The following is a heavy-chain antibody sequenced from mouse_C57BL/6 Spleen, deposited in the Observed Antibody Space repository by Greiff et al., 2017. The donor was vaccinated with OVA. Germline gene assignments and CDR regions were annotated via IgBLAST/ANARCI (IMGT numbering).Heavy chain of an antibody. Sequence: VMLVESGPGLVQPSQSLSITCTVSGFSLTSYGVHWVRQSPGKGLEWLGVIWSGGSTDYNAAFISRLSISKDNSKSQVFFKMNSLQADDTAIYYCARNELLYFDYWGQGTTLTVSS. CDR2: IWSGGST. D-gene: IGHD1-1*01. CDR1: GFSLTSYG. J-gene: IGHJ2*01. CDR3: ARNELLYFDY. V-gene: IGHV2-2*01.